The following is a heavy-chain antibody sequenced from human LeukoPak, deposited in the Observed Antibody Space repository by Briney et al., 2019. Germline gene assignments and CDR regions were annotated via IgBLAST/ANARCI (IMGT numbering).Heavy chain of an antibody. J-gene: IGHJ4*02. CDR2: IIPIFDTA. D-gene: IGHD4-17*01. V-gene: IGHV1-69*13. Sequence: SVKISCKASGCTFNSDAISWVRQAPGRGLEWMGAIIPIFDTANYTQKFQGRVTITADAATSTAYMELNRLRSEDTAVYYCARPDYGDYRFLGSFEYWGQGTLVTVSS. CDR1: GCTFNSDA. CDR3: ARPDYGDYRFLGSFEY.